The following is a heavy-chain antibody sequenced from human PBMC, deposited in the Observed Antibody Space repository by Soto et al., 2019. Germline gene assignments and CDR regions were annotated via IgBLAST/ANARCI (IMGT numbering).Heavy chain of an antibody. CDR3: ARFVRCITKVRGVYWFDY. D-gene: IGHD3-10*01. J-gene: IGHJ5*01. CDR1: GDSVSSNSAA. V-gene: IGHV6-1*01. Sequence: PSQTLSLTCAISGDSVSSNSAAWNWIRQSPSRGLEWLGRTYYRSKWYNDYAVSVKSRITINPDTSKNQFSLQLNSVTPEDTAVYYFARFVRCITKVRGVYWFDYCGQGTLVTVAS. CDR2: TYYRSKWYN.